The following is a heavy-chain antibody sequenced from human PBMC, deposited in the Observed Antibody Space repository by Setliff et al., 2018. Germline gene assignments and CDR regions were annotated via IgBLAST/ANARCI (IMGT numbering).Heavy chain of an antibody. CDR3: ARVPGGRFDY. D-gene: IGHD1-26*01. V-gene: IGHV4-34*01. CDR1: GGSISDYY. CDR2: INHSGST. J-gene: IGHJ4*02. Sequence: PSETLSLTCGGYGGSISDYYWSWIRQPPGKGLEWIGEINHSGSTNYNPSLKSRVTISLDTSKNQFSLKLSSVTAADTAVYYCARVPGGRFDYWGQGTLVTVSS.